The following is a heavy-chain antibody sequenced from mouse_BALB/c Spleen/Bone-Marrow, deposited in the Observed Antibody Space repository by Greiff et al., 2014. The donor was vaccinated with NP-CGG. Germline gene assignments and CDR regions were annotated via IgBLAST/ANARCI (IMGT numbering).Heavy chain of an antibody. CDR1: GYTFSHYW. Sequence: QVQLKQSGAELMKPGASVKISCKATGYTFSHYWIEWVKQRPGHGLEWIGEILPGTGSTKYNEKFKGKATITADTSSSTAYMQLSNLTSEDSAVYYCTRSLRRYFDYWGQGTTLTVSS. CDR3: TRSLRRYFDY. J-gene: IGHJ2*01. V-gene: IGHV1-9*01. CDR2: ILPGTGST. D-gene: IGHD1-2*01.